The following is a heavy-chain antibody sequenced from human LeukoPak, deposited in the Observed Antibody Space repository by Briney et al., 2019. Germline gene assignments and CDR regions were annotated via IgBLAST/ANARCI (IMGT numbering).Heavy chain of an antibody. D-gene: IGHD5-18*01. CDR3: ARGRGTQLWLLVDY. J-gene: IGHJ4*02. CDR1: GFTFSSHA. V-gene: IGHV3-30-3*01. Sequence: GGSLRLSCAASGFTFSSHAMHWVRQAPGKGLEWVAIISYDGSNKYYADSVKGRFTISRDNSKNTLYLQMNSLRAEDTAVYYCARGRGTQLWLLVDYRGQGTLVTVSS. CDR2: ISYDGSNK.